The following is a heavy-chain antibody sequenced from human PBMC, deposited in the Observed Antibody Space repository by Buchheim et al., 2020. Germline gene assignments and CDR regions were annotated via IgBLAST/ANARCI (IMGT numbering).Heavy chain of an antibody. Sequence: EVQLVESGGGLVQPGGSLRLSCAASGFTFNSHWMTWVRQAPGKGLEWVANILQDGNEQYYVESVKGRFTISRDNAQNSLYLQMSSLRAEDTAVYYCARHTYHRLDSWGQGTL. D-gene: IGHD1-14*01. CDR1: GFTFNSHW. J-gene: IGHJ4*02. CDR3: ARHTYHRLDS. CDR2: ILQDGNEQ. V-gene: IGHV3-7*01.